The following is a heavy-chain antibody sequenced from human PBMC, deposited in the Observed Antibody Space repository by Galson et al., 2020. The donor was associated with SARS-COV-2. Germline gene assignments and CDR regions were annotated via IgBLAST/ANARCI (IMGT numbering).Heavy chain of an antibody. CDR2: ISGSGSAT. D-gene: IGHD3-22*01. V-gene: IGHV3-23*01. CDR3: AKRHRDSSGFDY. J-gene: IGHJ4*02. Sequence: GESLKISCAASGFTFSSYAINWLRQVPGKGLEWVSGISGSGSATYYAGSVKGRFTISRDNSQNTLYLQMNGLRAEDTAIYYCAKRHRDSSGFDYWGQGARVIVSS. CDR1: GFTFSSYA.